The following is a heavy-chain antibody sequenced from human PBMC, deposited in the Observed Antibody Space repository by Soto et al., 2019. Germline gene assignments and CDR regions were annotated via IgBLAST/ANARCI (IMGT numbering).Heavy chain of an antibody. CDR2: ISYDGSNK. V-gene: IGHV3-30*18. J-gene: IGHJ6*02. Sequence: GGSLRLSCAASGFTFSSYGMHWVRQAPGKGLEWVAVISYDGSNKYYADSVKGRFTISSDNSKNTLYLQMNSLRAEDTAVYYCAKVSLLLGYYYGMDVWGQGTTVTVSS. D-gene: IGHD2-15*01. CDR3: AKVSLLLGYYYGMDV. CDR1: GFTFSSYG.